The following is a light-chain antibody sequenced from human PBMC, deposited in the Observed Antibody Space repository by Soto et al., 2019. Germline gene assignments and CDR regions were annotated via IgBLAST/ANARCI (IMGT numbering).Light chain of an antibody. CDR2: GAS. CDR3: QQYNNWPPYT. Sequence: EIVLTQSPATLSVSPGERATLSCRASQSISSNLAWYQQKRGQAPRLLVHGASTSATGIPARFSGSGSGTEFTLTINSLQSEDFAVYYCQQYNNWPPYTFGQGTKLEIK. CDR1: QSISSN. J-gene: IGKJ2*01. V-gene: IGKV3-15*01.